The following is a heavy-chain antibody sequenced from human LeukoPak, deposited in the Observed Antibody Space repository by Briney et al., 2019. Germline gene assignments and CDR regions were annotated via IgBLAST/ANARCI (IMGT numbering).Heavy chain of an antibody. Sequence: PGGSLRLSCAASGFTFSSYVMSWVRQPPGKGLEWIGSIYYSGSTYYNPSLKSRVTISVDTSKNQFSLKLSSVTAADTAVYYCARLSVGYSYGPGYYFDYWGQGTLVTVSS. CDR1: GFTFSSYV. V-gene: IGHV4-39*01. CDR3: ARLSVGYSYGPGYYFDY. CDR2: IYYSGST. D-gene: IGHD5-18*01. J-gene: IGHJ4*02.